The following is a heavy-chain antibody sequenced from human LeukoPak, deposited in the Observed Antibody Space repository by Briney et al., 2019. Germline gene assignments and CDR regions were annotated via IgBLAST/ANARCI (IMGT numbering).Heavy chain of an antibody. CDR3: ARDSYQDYYGRFDP. CDR2: ISGGGGST. V-gene: IGHV3-23*01. CDR1: GFTFTSYS. D-gene: IGHD3-10*01. J-gene: IGHJ5*02. Sequence: GGSLRLSCAASGFTFTSYSMNWVRQAPGKGLEWVSTISGGGGSTYYANSVNGRFTISRDNSENTLYLQMNGLTAEDTAMYYCARDSYQDYYGRFDPWGQGTLVIVSS.